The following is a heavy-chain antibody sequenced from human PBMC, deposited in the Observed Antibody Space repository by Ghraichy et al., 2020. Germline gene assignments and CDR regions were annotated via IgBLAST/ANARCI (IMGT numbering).Heavy chain of an antibody. D-gene: IGHD3-22*01. CDR1: GFTFRTYW. CDR2: IKQDGSEK. J-gene: IGHJ4*02. V-gene: IGHV3-7*05. Sequence: GGSLRLSCAASGFTFRTYWMTWVRQAPGKGLEWVANIKQDGSEKYYVDSVKGRFTISRDNAKNSLFLQMNSLRAEDTAVYYCARDHYDKSGFGRAHPDYWGQGTLVTVSS. CDR3: ARDHYDKSGFGRAHPDY.